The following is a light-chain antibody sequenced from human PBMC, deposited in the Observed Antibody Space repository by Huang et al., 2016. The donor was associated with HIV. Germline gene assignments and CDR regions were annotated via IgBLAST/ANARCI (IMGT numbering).Light chain of an antibody. Sequence: EIVMTQSPATLSVSPGERATLSCRASQSVSSNLAWYQQKPGQAPMLLIDGASGRATGVAAKFSGRGSGTEFTLTISSLRSEDFAIYFCQQYNEWPQSFGGGTKVEIK. CDR3: QQYNEWPQS. CDR2: GAS. V-gene: IGKV3-15*01. CDR1: QSVSSN. J-gene: IGKJ4*01.